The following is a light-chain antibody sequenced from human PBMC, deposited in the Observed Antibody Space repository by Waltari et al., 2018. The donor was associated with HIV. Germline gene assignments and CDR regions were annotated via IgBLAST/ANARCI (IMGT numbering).Light chain of an antibody. CDR3: QERSTWWT. CDR2: DAS. V-gene: IGKV3-11*01. CDR1: QTINNY. J-gene: IGKJ1*01. Sequence: EIVLTQSPATLSLSPGETASLSCRASQTINNYLAWYQQRPGQAPRLLIFDASNRATVIPARFSGSGSGTEFTLTINSLEPEDFAVYYCQERSTWWTFGQGTKVEIK.